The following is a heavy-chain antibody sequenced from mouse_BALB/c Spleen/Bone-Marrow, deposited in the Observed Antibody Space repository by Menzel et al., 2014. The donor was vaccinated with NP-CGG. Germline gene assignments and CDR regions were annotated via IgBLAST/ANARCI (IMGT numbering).Heavy chain of an antibody. J-gene: IGHJ1*01. CDR2: INPDSSTI. Sequence: VKLMESGGGLVQPGGSLKLSCAASGFEFSRYWMSWVRQAPGKGLEWIGEINPDSSTINYTPSLKDKFIISRDNAKNTLYLHMSKVRSEDTSLYYCARLNYYGNLLVWGAWTTVPVSS. V-gene: IGHV4-1*02. CDR3: ARLNYYGNLLV. CDR1: GFEFSRYW. D-gene: IGHD1-1*01.